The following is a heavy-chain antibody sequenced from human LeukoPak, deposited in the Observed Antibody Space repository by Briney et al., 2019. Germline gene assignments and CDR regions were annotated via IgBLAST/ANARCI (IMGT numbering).Heavy chain of an antibody. V-gene: IGHV3-30*02. D-gene: IGHD4-17*01. CDR1: GFTFSSYG. Sequence: GGSLRLSCAASGFTFSSYGMHWVPQAPGKGLECVAVIRYDGSNKYYADSVKGRFTISRDNSKNTLYLQMNSLRAEDTAVYYCAKDLVQNDYGDYGYYYYYGMDVWGQGTTVTVSS. J-gene: IGHJ6*02. CDR2: IRYDGSNK. CDR3: AKDLVQNDYGDYGYYYYYGMDV.